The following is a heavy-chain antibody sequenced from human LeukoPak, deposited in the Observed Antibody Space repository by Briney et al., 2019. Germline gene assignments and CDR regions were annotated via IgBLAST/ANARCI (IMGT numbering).Heavy chain of an antibody. D-gene: IGHD2/OR15-2a*01. V-gene: IGHV3-48*03. Sequence: GGSLRLSCAASGFTYSSYEMNWVRQAPGKGLECVSYISSRGSSIYYADSVKGRFTISRDNAKNSLYLQMNGLRAEDTAVYYCARASHFSDFDYWGQGALVTVSS. CDR1: GFTYSSYE. CDR3: ARASHFSDFDY. J-gene: IGHJ4*02. CDR2: ISSRGSSI.